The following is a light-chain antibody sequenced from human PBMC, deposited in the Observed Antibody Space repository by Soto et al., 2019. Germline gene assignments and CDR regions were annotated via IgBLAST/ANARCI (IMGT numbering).Light chain of an antibody. CDR3: QVWDSSLYV. J-gene: IGLJ1*01. CDR1: NIGSKN. V-gene: IGLV3-9*01. CDR2: RDS. Sequence: SYELTQPISVSVALGQTANITCGGNNIGSKNVHWYQQKPGQAPVLVIYRDSERPSRIPERFSGSNSGNTATLTISRAQAGDEADYYCQVWDSSLYVFGTGTKLTVL.